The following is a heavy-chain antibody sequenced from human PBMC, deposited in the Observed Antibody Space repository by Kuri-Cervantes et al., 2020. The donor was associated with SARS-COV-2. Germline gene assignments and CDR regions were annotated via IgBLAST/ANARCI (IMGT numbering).Heavy chain of an antibody. CDR1: GFTLSSYA. CDR2: ISWDGGST. J-gene: IGHJ3*02. D-gene: IGHD5-18*01. V-gene: IGHV3-43D*04. Sequence: ETLSLTCAASGFTLSSYAMSWVRQAPGKGLEWVSLISWDGGSTYYADSVKGRFAISRDNSKNSLYLQMNSLRAEDTALYYCAKNLYAMDHRERAFDIWGQGTMVTVSS. CDR3: AKNLYAMDHRERAFDI.